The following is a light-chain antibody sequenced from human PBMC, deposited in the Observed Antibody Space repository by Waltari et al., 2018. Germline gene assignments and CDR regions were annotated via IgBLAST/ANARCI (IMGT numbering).Light chain of an antibody. CDR2: DAS. CDR3: RKYGTRPAT. Sequence: EIVLTQSPASLSLSPGDRATLSCRASQSVGRTLAWYHQRPGQAPRLRIYDASSRPTGIPDRFSGSGSGTDFNLTISRLEPEDFAVYGCRKYGTRPATFGQGTKVEVK. V-gene: IGKV3-20*01. CDR1: QSVGRT. J-gene: IGKJ1*01.